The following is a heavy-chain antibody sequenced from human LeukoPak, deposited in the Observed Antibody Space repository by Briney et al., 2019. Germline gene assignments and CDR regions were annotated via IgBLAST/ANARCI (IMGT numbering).Heavy chain of an antibody. V-gene: IGHV3-11*04. Sequence: GGSLRLSCAASGFTFSDYYMSWIRQAPGKGLEWVSYISGSSSTIYYADSVKGRFTISRDNAQKSLFLQMNSLRAEDTAVYYCARADFCNSTSCYTAEYFQHWGPGTLVTVSS. CDR1: GFTFSDYY. CDR2: ISGSSSTI. CDR3: ARADFCNSTSCYTAEYFQH. J-gene: IGHJ1*01. D-gene: IGHD2-2*02.